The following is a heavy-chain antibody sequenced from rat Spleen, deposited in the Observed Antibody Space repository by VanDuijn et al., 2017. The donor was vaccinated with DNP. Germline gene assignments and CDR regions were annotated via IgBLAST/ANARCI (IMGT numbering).Heavy chain of an antibody. CDR3: ARWEGINAY. CDR1: GFSLSSYG. D-gene: IGHD1-11*01. Sequence: QVQLRESGPGLMQPSQTLSLTCTVSGFSLSSYGVSWVRQSPGKGLEWIAEISSGGSTNYNSALKSRLSISRDTSKSQVFLKMNSLQTEDTAMYFCARWEGINAYWGQGTLVTVSS. V-gene: IGHV2S12*01. CDR2: ISSGGST. J-gene: IGHJ3*01.